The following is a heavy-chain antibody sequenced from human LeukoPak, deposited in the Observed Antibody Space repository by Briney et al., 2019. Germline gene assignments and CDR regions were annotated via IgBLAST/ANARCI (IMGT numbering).Heavy chain of an antibody. J-gene: IGHJ6*02. D-gene: IGHD3-9*01. CDR2: ITNSGGST. V-gene: IGHV3-23*01. Sequence: GGSLRLSCAASGFTFSAFGMNWVSQAPGKGLEWVSTITNSGGSTYYVDSVKGRFTISRDNSKNTLYLQMNSLRAEDTAKYYCTKDYCGKFCSAVWGQGTTVTVSS. CDR1: GFTFSAFG. CDR3: TKDYCGKFCSAV.